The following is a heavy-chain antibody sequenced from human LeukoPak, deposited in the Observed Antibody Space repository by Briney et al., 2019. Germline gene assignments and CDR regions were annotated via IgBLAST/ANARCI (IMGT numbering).Heavy chain of an antibody. CDR3: AVSRLRWYDY. V-gene: IGHV3-73*01. CDR2: IRSKANSYAT. CDR1: GFTFSGSA. D-gene: IGHD4-23*01. Sequence: GGSLRLSCAASGFTFSGSAMHWVRQASGKGLEWVGRIRSKANSYATAYAASVKGRFTISRDDSKNTAYLQMNSLKTEDTAVYYCAVSRLRWYDYWGQGTLVTVSS. J-gene: IGHJ4*02.